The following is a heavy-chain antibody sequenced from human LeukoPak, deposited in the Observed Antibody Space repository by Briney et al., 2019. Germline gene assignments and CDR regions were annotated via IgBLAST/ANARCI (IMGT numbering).Heavy chain of an antibody. Sequence: GGSLRLSCAASGFTFSSYAMSWVRQAPGKELEWVSAISGSGGSTYYADSVKGRFTISRDNSKNTLYLQMNSLRAEDTAVYYCAKVVLRYSGYNNLDYWGQGTLVTVSS. J-gene: IGHJ4*02. V-gene: IGHV3-23*01. D-gene: IGHD5-12*01. CDR1: GFTFSSYA. CDR3: AKVVLRYSGYNNLDY. CDR2: ISGSGGST.